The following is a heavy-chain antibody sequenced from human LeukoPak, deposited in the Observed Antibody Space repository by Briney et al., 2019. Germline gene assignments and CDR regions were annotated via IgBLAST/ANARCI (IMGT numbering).Heavy chain of an antibody. CDR2: IYPGDSDT. CDR3: ARISFGVVTKTTGAFDI. CDR1: GYSFTSYW. J-gene: IGHJ3*02. V-gene: IGHV5-51*01. Sequence: GESLKISCKASGYSFTSYWIGWVRQMPGKGLEWMGIIYPGDSDTKYSPSFQGQVTISADKSISTAYLQWSSLKASDTAMYYCARISFGVVTKTTGAFDIWGQGTMVTVSS. D-gene: IGHD3-3*01.